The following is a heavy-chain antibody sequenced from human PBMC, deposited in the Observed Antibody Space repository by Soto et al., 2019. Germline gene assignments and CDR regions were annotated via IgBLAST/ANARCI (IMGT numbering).Heavy chain of an antibody. J-gene: IGHJ4*02. V-gene: IGHV1-69*13. D-gene: IGHD2-15*01. CDR1: GGTFSSYA. Sequence: SVKVSCKASGGTFSSYAISWVRQAPGQGLEWMGGIIPIFGTANYAQKFQDRVTITADESTSTAYMELSSLRSEDTAVYYCARATVAATGYFDYWGQGTLVTVSS. CDR3: ARATVAATGYFDY. CDR2: IIPIFGTA.